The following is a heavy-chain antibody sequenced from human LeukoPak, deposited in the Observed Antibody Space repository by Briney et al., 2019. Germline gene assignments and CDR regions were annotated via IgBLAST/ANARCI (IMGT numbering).Heavy chain of an antibody. CDR2: LYYSGST. CDR1: GDSISGFY. V-gene: IGHV4-59*01. Sequence: ASETLSLTCTVSGDSISGFYWGWIRQPPGEGLEWIGNLYYSGSTSYNPSLKSRVTISVDTSKNQFSLKLSSVTAADTAVYYCARRRYFDYWGQGTLVTVSS. CDR3: ARRRYFDY. J-gene: IGHJ4*02.